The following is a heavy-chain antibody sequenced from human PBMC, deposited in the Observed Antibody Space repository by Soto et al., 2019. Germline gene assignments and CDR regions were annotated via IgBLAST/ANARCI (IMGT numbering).Heavy chain of an antibody. V-gene: IGHV4-59*08. CDR3: ARRRCVGGSGYGGNWLDP. J-gene: IGHJ5*02. CDR2: VPYTGSI. Sequence: QVQLQESGPGLVKPSETLSLTCTVSGDSINHYYWNWVRQAPGKGLEWIGYVPYTGSINYNPSLKCRVTISMDTSKNQFSLGLTSVTAADTALYYCARRRCVGGSGYGGNWLDPWGQGILVTGSS. CDR1: GDSINHYY. D-gene: IGHD1-26*01.